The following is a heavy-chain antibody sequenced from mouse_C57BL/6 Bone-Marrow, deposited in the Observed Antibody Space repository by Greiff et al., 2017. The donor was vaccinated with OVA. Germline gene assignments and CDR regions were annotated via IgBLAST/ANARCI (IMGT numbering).Heavy chain of an antibody. V-gene: IGHV7-1*01. J-gene: IGHJ1*03. CDR2: SRNKANDYTT. Sequence: EVNVVESGGGLVQSGRSLRLSCATSGFTFSDFYMEWVRQAPGKGLEWIAASRNKANDYTTEYSASVKGRFIVSRDTSQSILYLQMNALRAEDTAIYYCAREVYDYGYFDVWGTGTTVTVSS. CDR1: GFTFSDFY. CDR3: AREVYDYGYFDV. D-gene: IGHD2-3*01.